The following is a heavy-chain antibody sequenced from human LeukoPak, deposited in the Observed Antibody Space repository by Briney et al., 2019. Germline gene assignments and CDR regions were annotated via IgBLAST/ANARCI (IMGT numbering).Heavy chain of an antibody. CDR2: ISGSGGST. V-gene: IGHV3-23*01. Sequence: PGGSLRLSCAASGFTFSSYAMSWVRQAPGKGLEWVSAISGSGGSTYYADSVKGRFTISRDISKNTLYLQMNSLRAEDTAVYYCGKDAGYGDYDPDAFDIWGQGTMVTVSS. CDR1: GFTFSSYA. J-gene: IGHJ3*02. D-gene: IGHD4-17*01. CDR3: GKDAGYGDYDPDAFDI.